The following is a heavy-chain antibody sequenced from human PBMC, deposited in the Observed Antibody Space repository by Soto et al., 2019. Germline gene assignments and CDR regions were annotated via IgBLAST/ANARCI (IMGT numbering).Heavy chain of an antibody. J-gene: IGHJ1*01. CDR2: IYYSGST. CDR3: ARGGQKWELYFQH. V-gene: IGHV4-31*03. Sequence: QVQLQESGPGLVKPSQTLSLTCTVSGGSISSGGYYWSWIRQHPGKGLEWIGYIYYSGSTYYNPSLKSRLTISVDTSKNQFSRKLSSVTAADTAVYYCARGGQKWELYFQHWGQGTLVTVSS. CDR1: GGSISSGGYY. D-gene: IGHD1-26*01.